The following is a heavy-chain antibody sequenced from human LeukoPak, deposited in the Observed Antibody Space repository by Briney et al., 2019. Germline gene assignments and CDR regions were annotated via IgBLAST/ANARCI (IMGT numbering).Heavy chain of an antibody. CDR2: IYYSGST. CDR1: GGSISSSTYY. J-gene: IGHJ5*02. D-gene: IGHD6-13*01. Sequence: PSETLSLTCTVSGGSISSSTYYWGWIRQPPGKGLEWIGSIYYSGSTYYNLSLKSRVTISVDTSKNQLSLKLNSVTAADTAVYYCASDEVSGPRIAAAGTRWFDTWGQGTLVTVSS. V-gene: IGHV4-39*01. CDR3: ASDEVSGPRIAAAGTRWFDT.